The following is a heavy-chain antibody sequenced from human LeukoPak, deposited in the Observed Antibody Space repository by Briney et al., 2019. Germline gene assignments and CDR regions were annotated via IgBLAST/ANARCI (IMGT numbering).Heavy chain of an antibody. V-gene: IGHV3-11*03. CDR1: GIPFSDYY. CDR2: ISSGSSYT. J-gene: IGHJ4*02. D-gene: IGHD6-13*01. Sequence: GGSLRLSCVVSGIPFSDYYMNWIRQAPGKGLEWISYISSGSSYTGYADSVKGRFTISRDNAKSALYLQMNSLRLEDTAVYYCAAGTAADFWGQGTLVTVSS. CDR3: AAGTAADF.